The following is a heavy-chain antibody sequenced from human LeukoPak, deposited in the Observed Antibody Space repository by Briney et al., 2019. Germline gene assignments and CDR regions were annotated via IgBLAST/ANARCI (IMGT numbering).Heavy chain of an antibody. V-gene: IGHV1-69*05. Sequence: SVKVSCKASGGTFSSYAISWVRQAPGQGLEWMGRIIPIFGTANYAQKFQGRVTITTDESTSTAYMELSSLRSEDTAVYYCARDLRSYSRAFDIWGQGTMVTVSS. CDR2: IIPIFGTA. D-gene: IGHD1-26*01. CDR1: GGTFSSYA. J-gene: IGHJ3*02. CDR3: ARDLRSYSRAFDI.